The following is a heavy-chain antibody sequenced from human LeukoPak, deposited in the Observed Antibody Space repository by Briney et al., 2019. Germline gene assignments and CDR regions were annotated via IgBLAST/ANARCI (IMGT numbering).Heavy chain of an antibody. CDR3: ARTRSGYSYGLTDAFDI. CDR2: ISYDGSNK. J-gene: IGHJ3*02. Sequence: GGSLRLSCAACGFTFSSYAMHWVRQAPGKGLEWVAVISYDGSNKYYADSVKGRFTISRDNPKNTLYLQMNSLRAEDTAVYYCARTRSGYSYGLTDAFDIWGQGTMVTVSS. D-gene: IGHD5-18*01. CDR1: GFTFSSYA. V-gene: IGHV3-30-3*01.